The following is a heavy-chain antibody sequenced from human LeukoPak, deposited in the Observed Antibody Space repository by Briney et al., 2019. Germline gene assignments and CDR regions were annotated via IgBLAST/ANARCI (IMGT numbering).Heavy chain of an antibody. V-gene: IGHV3-23*01. D-gene: IGHD5-12*01. Sequence: GVSLSLSCAASGFTFSSYAMSWVRQAPGKGLEWVSAISGGGGVTYYAASVKGRSTISRDNSKNTLYLQMNSLRAEDTAVYYCAKDPRVATIEIFDYWGQGTLVTVSS. CDR1: GFTFSSYA. CDR2: ISGGGGVT. J-gene: IGHJ4*02. CDR3: AKDPRVATIEIFDY.